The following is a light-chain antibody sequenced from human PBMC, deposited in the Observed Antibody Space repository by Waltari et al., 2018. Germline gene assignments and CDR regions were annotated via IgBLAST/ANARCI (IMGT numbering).Light chain of an antibody. CDR3: QQSYSRPPT. CDR1: ENIANY. CDR2: RIS. J-gene: IGKJ2*01. Sequence: DIQMTQAPSSLSASIGDRVIITCRASENIANYVSWYRQKPGTAPELLIYRISSLQSGVPSRFSGGGSGTDFTLTISRLQPEDCATYICQQSYSRPPTFGQGTKVEIK. V-gene: IGKV1-39*01.